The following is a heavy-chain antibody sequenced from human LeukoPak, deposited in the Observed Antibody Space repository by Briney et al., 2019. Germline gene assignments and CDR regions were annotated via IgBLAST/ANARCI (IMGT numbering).Heavy chain of an antibody. CDR1: GGSISSYY. CDR2: IYYSGST. V-gene: IGHV4-59*08. D-gene: IGHD3-16*02. CDR3: ASGFYVWGSYRYDY. Sequence: SETLSLTCTVSGGSISSYYWSWIRQPPGKGLEWIGYIYYSGSTNYNPSLKSRVTISVDTSKNQFSLKLSSVTAADTAVYYCASGFYVWGSYRYDYWGQGTLVTVSS. J-gene: IGHJ4*02.